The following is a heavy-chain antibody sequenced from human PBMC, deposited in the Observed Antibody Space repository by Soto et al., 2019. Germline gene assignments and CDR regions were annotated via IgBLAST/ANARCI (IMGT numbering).Heavy chain of an antibody. Sequence: ASVKVSCKASGYTFTSYGISWVRQAPGQGLEWMGWISAYNGNTNYAQKLQGRVTMTTDTSTSTAYMELRSLRSEDTAVYYCARVNVYYCYGGHLDVHAFSARRSSDL. CDR2: ISAYNGNT. CDR3: ARVNVYYCYGGHLDVHAFSARRSSDL. CDR1: GYTFTSYG. J-gene: IGHJ2*01. D-gene: IGHD3-22*01. V-gene: IGHV1-18*01.